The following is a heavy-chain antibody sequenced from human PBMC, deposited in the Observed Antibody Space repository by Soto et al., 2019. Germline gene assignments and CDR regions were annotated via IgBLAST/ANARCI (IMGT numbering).Heavy chain of an antibody. CDR1: GFNFKKFA. D-gene: IGHD6-19*01. CDR3: AKADGQQWLIPHLDN. V-gene: IGHV3-23*01. Sequence: EVQLLESGGGVVQPGGSLRLSCVASGFNFKKFAMAWVRQAAGEGLEWVSGISCCGGSASYADSVKGRFSIARDDSKNTVSLPLNSLRGEDTAQYYCAKADGQQWLIPHLDNWGQGTLVTVS. CDR2: ISCCGGSA. J-gene: IGHJ4*02.